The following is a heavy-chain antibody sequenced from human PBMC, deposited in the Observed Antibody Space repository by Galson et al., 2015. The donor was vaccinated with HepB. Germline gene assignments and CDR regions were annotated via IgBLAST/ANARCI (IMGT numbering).Heavy chain of an antibody. Sequence: SLRLSCAVFGFSVSNKYMNWVRQAPGKGLEWVSTISTGGSAYYADSVKGRFSISRDNSNNIVFLQMNSLRAEDTAVYYCARAYGYCPGGNCYDVGFYFDNWGQGTLVTVSS. CDR2: ISTGGSA. D-gene: IGHD2-8*02. CDR3: ARAYGYCPGGNCYDVGFYFDN. V-gene: IGHV3-53*01. CDR1: GFSVSNKY. J-gene: IGHJ4*02.